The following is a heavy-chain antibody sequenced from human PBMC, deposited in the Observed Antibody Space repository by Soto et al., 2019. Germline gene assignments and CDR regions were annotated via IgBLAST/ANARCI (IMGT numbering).Heavy chain of an antibody. Sequence: SETLSLTCTVSGGSISSYYWSWIRQPPGKGLEWIGDIYYSGSTNYNPSLKSRVTISVDTSKNQFSLKLSSVTAADTAVYYCARFRRLYYYDSSGYPFFDYWGQGTLVTVSS. CDR1: GGSISSYY. CDR2: IYYSGST. V-gene: IGHV4-59*01. J-gene: IGHJ4*02. CDR3: ARFRRLYYYDSSGYPFFDY. D-gene: IGHD3-22*01.